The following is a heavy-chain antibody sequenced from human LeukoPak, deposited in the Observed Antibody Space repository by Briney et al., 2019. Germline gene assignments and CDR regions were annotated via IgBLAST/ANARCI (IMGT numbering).Heavy chain of an antibody. D-gene: IGHD1-26*01. CDR3: AHHTGIVGATSFDY. CDR2: IYWDDDK. Sequence: SGPTLVNPPQTFTLTCTFSGFSLSTSGVGVGWIRQPPGKALEWLALIYWDDDKRYSPSLKSRLTITKDTSKNQVVLTMTNMDPVDTATYYCAHHTGIVGATSFDYWGQGTLVTVSS. CDR1: GFSLSTSGVG. J-gene: IGHJ4*02. V-gene: IGHV2-5*02.